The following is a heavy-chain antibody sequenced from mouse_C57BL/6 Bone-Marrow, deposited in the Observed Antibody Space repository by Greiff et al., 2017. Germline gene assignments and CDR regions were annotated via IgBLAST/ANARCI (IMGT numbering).Heavy chain of an antibody. CDR3: AKFITTVVGEAWFAY. Sequence: DVMLVESGGGLVKPGGSLKLSCAASGFTFSSYAMSWVRQTPEKRLEWVATISDGGSYTYYPDNVKGRFTISRDNAKNNLYLQMSHLKSEDTAMYYCAKFITTVVGEAWFAYWGQGTLVTVSA. J-gene: IGHJ3*01. CDR1: GFTFSSYA. D-gene: IGHD1-1*01. CDR2: ISDGGSYT. V-gene: IGHV5-4*03.